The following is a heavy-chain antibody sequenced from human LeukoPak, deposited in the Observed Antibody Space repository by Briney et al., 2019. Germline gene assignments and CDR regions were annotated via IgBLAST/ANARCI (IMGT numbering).Heavy chain of an antibody. CDR2: INTYNGNT. Sequence: GASVKVSCKASGYTLTSYGISWVRQAPGQGLGWMGWINTYNGNTHYAQKLQGRVTMTTDTATSTAYMELRSLRSDDTAAYYCARDAPGLAYYYGLDVWGQGTTVTVSS. D-gene: IGHD3-10*01. CDR3: ARDAPGLAYYYGLDV. V-gene: IGHV1-18*01. J-gene: IGHJ6*02. CDR1: GYTLTSYG.